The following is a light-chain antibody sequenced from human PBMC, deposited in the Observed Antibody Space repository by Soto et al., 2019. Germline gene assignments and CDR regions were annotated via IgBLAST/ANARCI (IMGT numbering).Light chain of an antibody. Sequence: EIVLTQYPGTLSLSPGERATLSCRASQTISNRYLAWYQHKSGQAPRLLISAASSRATGIRDRFSGSGSGTDFTLTISRLEPDDFAVYYCQQYVNTVRTFGEAPTVDIK. V-gene: IGKV3-20*01. J-gene: IGKJ1*01. CDR3: QQYVNTVRT. CDR1: QTISNRY. CDR2: AAS.